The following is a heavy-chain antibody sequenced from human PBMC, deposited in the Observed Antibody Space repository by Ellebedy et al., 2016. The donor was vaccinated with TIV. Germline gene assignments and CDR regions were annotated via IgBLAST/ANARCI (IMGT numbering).Heavy chain of an antibody. V-gene: IGHV3-33*01. J-gene: IGHJ6*03. CDR2: IWDDGSEK. CDR3: ARRMSSYYMDV. CDR1: GFTFRSYG. Sequence: GESLKISXAASGFTFRSYGMHWVRQAPGKGLEWVAVIWDDGSEKYYADSVRGRCTISRDNSKNTVYLQMNSLRAEDTAVYYCARRMSSYYMDVWGQGTTVSVSS. D-gene: IGHD2/OR15-2a*01.